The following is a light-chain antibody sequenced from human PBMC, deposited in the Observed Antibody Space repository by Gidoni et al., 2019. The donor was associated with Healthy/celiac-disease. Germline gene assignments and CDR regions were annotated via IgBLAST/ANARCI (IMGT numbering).Light chain of an antibody. CDR3: SAWDSSLSAAV. Sequence: QAGLTQPPSVSKGLRQTATLTCTGNSNNVGNQGAAWLQQHQGHPPKLLSYRNNNRPSGLSERFSASRSGNTASLTITGLQPEDEADYYCSAWDSSLSAAVFGGGTQLTVL. CDR2: RNN. CDR1: SNNVGNQG. J-gene: IGLJ7*01. V-gene: IGLV10-54*04.